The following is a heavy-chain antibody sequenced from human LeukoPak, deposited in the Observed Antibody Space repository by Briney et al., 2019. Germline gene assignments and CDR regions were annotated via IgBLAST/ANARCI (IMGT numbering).Heavy chain of an antibody. CDR1: GFTFSSYA. J-gene: IGHJ6*03. Sequence: GGSLRLSCAASGFTFSSYAMHWVRQAPGKGLEWVAVISYDGSNKYYADSVKGRFTISRDNSKNTLYLQMNSLRAEDTAVYYCARDPGTIFGVVSHYYYIDVWGKGTTVTVSS. CDR3: ARDPGTIFGVVSHYYYIDV. D-gene: IGHD3-3*01. V-gene: IGHV3-30-3*01. CDR2: ISYDGSNK.